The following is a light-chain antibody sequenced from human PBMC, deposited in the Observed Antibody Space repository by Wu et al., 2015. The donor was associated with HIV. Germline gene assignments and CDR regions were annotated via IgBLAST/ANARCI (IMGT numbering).Light chain of an antibody. CDR2: NAS. Sequence: EIVLTQSPVTLSLSPGERATLSCRASQSVRSYLAWYQQKPGQAPRLLIYNASNRATGIPARFSGSGSGTDFTLTISSLEPEDFAVYYCQQRISWPIPFGPGTKVDIK. CDR3: QQRISWPIP. J-gene: IGKJ3*01. CDR1: QSVRSY. V-gene: IGKV3-11*01.